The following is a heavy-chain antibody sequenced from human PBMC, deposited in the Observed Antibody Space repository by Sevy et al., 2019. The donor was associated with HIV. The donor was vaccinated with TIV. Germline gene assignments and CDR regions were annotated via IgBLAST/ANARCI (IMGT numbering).Heavy chain of an antibody. CDR2: ISGGGGST. Sequence: GGSLRLSCAASGFLFNNFAMGWVRQAPGKGLEWVSVISGGGGSTYYADSVKGRFTISRENSKNTVFLQMNSLSAEDTAAYYCAKHRGSRPSYAMDVWGQGTTVTVSS. J-gene: IGHJ6*02. CDR3: AKHRGSRPSYAMDV. CDR1: GFLFNNFA. D-gene: IGHD3-16*01. V-gene: IGHV3-23*01.